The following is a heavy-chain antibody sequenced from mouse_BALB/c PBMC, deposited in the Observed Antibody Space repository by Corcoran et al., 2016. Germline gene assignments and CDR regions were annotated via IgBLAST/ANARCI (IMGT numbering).Heavy chain of an antibody. Sequence: EVQLQQSGADLVKPGASVKLSCTASGFNIKDTYMHWVKQGPEQGLEWIGRIDPANGNTKYDPKFQGKATITAETSSNTAYLQLSSLTSEYTAVYYGARWDWYFDVWGAGTTVTVSS. CDR3: ARWDWYFDV. V-gene: IGHV14-3*02. CDR2: IDPANGNT. J-gene: IGHJ1*01. CDR1: GFNIKDTY.